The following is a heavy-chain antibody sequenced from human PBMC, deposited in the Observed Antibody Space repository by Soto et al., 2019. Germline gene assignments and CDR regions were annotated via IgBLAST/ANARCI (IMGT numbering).Heavy chain of an antibody. Sequence: PSETLSLTCAVYGGSFSGYYWSWIRQPPGKGLEWIGEINHSGSTNYNPSLKSRVTISVDTSKNQSSLKLSSVTAADTAVYYCARDLGYCTNGVCYSLDYFDYWGQGTLVTVSS. J-gene: IGHJ4*02. CDR2: INHSGST. CDR1: GGSFSGYY. V-gene: IGHV4-34*01. CDR3: ARDLGYCTNGVCYSLDYFDY. D-gene: IGHD2-8*01.